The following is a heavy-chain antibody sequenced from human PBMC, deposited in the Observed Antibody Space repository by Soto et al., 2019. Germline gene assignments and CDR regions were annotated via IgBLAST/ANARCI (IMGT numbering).Heavy chain of an antibody. CDR3: ARDRSPQQLGQLPDYYYYDGMDV. J-gene: IGHJ6*02. CDR2: IIPIFGTG. CDR1: GGTFSSYA. Sequence: QVQLVQSGAEVKKPGSSVKVSCKASGGTFSSYAISWVRQAPGQGLEWMGGIIPIFGTGNYAQKFQGRVTITADESTSTXXMXLXXLRSEDTAVYYCARDRSPQQLGQLPDYYYYDGMDVWVQGTTVTVSS. D-gene: IGHD6-13*01. V-gene: IGHV1-69*12.